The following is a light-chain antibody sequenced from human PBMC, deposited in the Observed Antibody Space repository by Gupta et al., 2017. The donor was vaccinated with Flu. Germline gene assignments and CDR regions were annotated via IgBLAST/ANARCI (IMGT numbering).Light chain of an antibody. CDR2: DAS. CDR1: QDIKTS. J-gene: IGKJ4*01. CDR3: QHYANLPLT. Sequence: GDRLTITCQASQDIKTSLNWSQQKPGKAPELLIYDASNLQTGVPSRFSGSGSGTHFTFTISSLQPEDVGTYYCQHYANLPLTLGGGTKVEI. V-gene: IGKV1-33*01.